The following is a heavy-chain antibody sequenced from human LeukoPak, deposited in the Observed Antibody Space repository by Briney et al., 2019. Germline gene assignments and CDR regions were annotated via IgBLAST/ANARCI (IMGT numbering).Heavy chain of an antibody. CDR1: GYTFTSYY. J-gene: IGHJ4*02. D-gene: IGHD5-24*01. V-gene: IGHV1-46*01. Sequence: ASVKVSCKASGYTFTSYYMHWVRQAPGQGLEWMGIINPSGGSTSYAQKFQGRVTMTRDTSTSTVYMELSSLRSEDTAVYYCASPLGRWLQFPRFDYWGQGTLVTVSS. CDR2: INPSGGST. CDR3: ASPLGRWLQFPRFDY.